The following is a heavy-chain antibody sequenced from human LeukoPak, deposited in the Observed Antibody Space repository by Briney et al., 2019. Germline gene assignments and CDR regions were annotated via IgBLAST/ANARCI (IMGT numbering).Heavy chain of an antibody. CDR1: GGSISSSSYY. CDR2: IYYSGST. J-gene: IGHJ6*03. Sequence: SETLSLTCTVSGGSISSSSYYWGWIRQPPGKGLEWIGSIYYSGSTYYNSSLKSRVTISVDTSKNQFSLKLSSVTAADTAVYYCARLRGTMIVVVTPPYYMDVWGKGTTVTVSS. D-gene: IGHD3-22*01. V-gene: IGHV4-39*01. CDR3: ARLRGTMIVVVTPPYYMDV.